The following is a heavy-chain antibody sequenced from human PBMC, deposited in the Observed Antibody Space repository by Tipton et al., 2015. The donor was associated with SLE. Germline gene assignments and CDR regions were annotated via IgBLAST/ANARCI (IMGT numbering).Heavy chain of an antibody. J-gene: IGHJ4*02. V-gene: IGHV1-69*05. CDR3: ARALHCTTTSCFFDY. CDR2: IIPIFHTA. D-gene: IGHD2-2*01. CDR1: GGTFSSYS. Sequence: QLVQSGAEVKKPGSLVKVSCKASGGTFSSYSITWVRQAPGQGLEWMGGIIPIFHTANYAQKFQGRVTTTTDESTSTAFMELSSLTSEDTAVYYCARALHCTTTSCFFDYWGQGTLVTVSP.